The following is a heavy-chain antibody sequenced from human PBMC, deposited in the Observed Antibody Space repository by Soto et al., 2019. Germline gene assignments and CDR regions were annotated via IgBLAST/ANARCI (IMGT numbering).Heavy chain of an antibody. D-gene: IGHD1-7*01. CDR1: GLTFSNYA. J-gene: IGHJ4*02. V-gene: IGHV3-23*01. CDR3: AKNQERELPRVIDF. Sequence: GGSLRLSCATSGLTFSNYAMSWVRQAPGGGLEWVSSMRGSSSTTYYAASVRGRFTISRDRSKNTLYLQMSSLRAEDTALYYCAKNQERELPRVIDFWGQGTLVTVSS. CDR2: MRGSSSTT.